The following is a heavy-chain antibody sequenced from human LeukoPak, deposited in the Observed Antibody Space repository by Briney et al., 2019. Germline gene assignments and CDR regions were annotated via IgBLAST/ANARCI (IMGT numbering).Heavy chain of an antibody. Sequence: GGSLRLSCAASAFSFSSYAMSWVRQAPGKGLEWVSSITDSGDRTYYTDSVKGRFTISRDNSWNTLFLQMNGLRGEDTARYYCARDPRPGYGGGWYYFDYWGQGALVTVSS. D-gene: IGHD6-19*01. CDR2: ITDSGDRT. CDR3: ARDPRPGYGGGWYYFDY. V-gene: IGHV3-23*01. CDR1: AFSFSSYA. J-gene: IGHJ4*02.